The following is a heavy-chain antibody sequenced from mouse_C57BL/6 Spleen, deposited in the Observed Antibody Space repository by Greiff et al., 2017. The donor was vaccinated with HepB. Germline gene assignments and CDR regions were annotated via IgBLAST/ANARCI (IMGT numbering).Heavy chain of an antibody. J-gene: IGHJ3*01. V-gene: IGHV1-52*01. CDR2: IDPSDSET. Sequence: QVQLKQPGAELVRPGSSVKLSCKASGYTFTSYWMHWVKQRPIQGLEWIGNIDPSDSETHYNQKFKDKATLTVDKSSSTAYMQLSSLTSEDSAVYYCARSPYGSSYSFAYWGQGTLVTVSA. CDR3: ARSPYGSSYSFAY. CDR1: GYTFTSYW. D-gene: IGHD1-1*01.